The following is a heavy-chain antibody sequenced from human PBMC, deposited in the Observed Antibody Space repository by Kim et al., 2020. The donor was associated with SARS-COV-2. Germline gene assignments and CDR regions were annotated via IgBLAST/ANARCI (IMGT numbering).Heavy chain of an antibody. D-gene: IGHD3-10*01. CDR2: IYYSGST. CDR3: ARWGGNGSGSHWFDP. V-gene: IGHV4-59*13. CDR1: GGSISSYY. J-gene: IGHJ5*02. Sequence: SETLSLTCTVSGGSISSYYWSWIRQPPGKGLEWIGYIYYSGSTNYNPSLKSRVTISVDTSKNQFSLKLSSVTAADTAVYYCARWGGNGSGSHWFDPWGQGTLVTVSS.